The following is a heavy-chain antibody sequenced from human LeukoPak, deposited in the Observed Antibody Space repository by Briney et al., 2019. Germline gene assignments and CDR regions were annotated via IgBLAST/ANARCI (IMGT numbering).Heavy chain of an antibody. CDR2: IYFSGAT. V-gene: IGHV4-31*03. D-gene: IGHD3-10*01. CDR3: ARETDYSGSGSPAGYFDP. CDR1: GGSISSDNYY. Sequence: SETLSLTCSVSGGSISSDNYYWSWIRQHPGKGLEWIGYIYFSGATYYKPSLQSRVTISVDTSKNQFSLKLKSVTAADTAVYFCARETDYSGSGSPAGYFDPWGQGTLVTVSS. J-gene: IGHJ5*02.